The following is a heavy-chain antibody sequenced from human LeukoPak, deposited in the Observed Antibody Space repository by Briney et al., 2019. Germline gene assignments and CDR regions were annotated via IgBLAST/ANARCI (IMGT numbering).Heavy chain of an antibody. Sequence: ASVKVSCKASGYTFTSYGISWVRQAPGQGLEWMGWISAYNGNTNYAQKLQGRVTMTTDTSTSTAYMELRSLRSDDTAVYYCARDLPTYCGGDCDRNDYWGQGTLVTVSS. CDR1: GYTFTSYG. V-gene: IGHV1-18*01. J-gene: IGHJ4*02. CDR3: ARDLPTYCGGDCDRNDY. CDR2: ISAYNGNT. D-gene: IGHD2-21*02.